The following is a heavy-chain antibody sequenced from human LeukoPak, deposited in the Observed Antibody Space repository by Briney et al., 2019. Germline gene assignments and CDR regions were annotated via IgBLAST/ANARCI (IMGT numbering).Heavy chain of an antibody. CDR2: ISGGST. CDR1: GFTFSSYA. CDR3: AKMHRGWLQHGGAFDI. Sequence: GGSLRLSCAASGFTFSSYAMSWVRQAPGKGLEWVSAISGGSTYYADSVKGRFTISRDNSKNTLYLQMNSLRAEDTAVYYCAKMHRGWLQHGGAFDIWGQGTMVTVSS. D-gene: IGHD3-10*01. V-gene: IGHV3-23*01. J-gene: IGHJ3*02.